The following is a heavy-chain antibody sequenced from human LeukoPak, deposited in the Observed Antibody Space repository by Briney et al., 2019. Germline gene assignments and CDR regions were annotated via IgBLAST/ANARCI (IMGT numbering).Heavy chain of an antibody. D-gene: IGHD7-27*01. CDR2: IKTDGSQI. J-gene: IGHJ4*02. CDR3: ARDLNWETY. V-gene: IGHV3-7*01. CDR1: GFTFSNYW. Sequence: GGFLRLPCVASGFTFSNYWMTWVRQAPGKGLEWVANIKTDGSQIYYVDSVKGRFTISRDNAKNSLYLQMNGLRAEDTAVYYCARDLNWETYWGQGTLVSVSS.